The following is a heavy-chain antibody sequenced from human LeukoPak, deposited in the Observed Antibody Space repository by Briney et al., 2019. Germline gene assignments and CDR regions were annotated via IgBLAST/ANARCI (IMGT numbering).Heavy chain of an antibody. CDR1: GGSISSYY. V-gene: IGHV4-59*01. J-gene: IGHJ4*02. CDR3: ARGAGSFDY. CDR2: IYYSGST. Sequence: SETLSLTCTVSGGSISSYYWSWIRQPPGKGLEWIGYIYYSGSTNYNPSLKSRVTISVDTSKNQFSLKLSSVTAADTAVYYCARGAGSFDYWGQGTLVTVSS.